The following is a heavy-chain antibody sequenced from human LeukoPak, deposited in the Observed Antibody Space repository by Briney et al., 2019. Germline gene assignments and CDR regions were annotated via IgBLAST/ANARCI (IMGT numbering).Heavy chain of an antibody. CDR2: IYYSGST. Sequence: SETLSPTCTVSGGSISSYYWSWIRQPPGKGLEWIGYIYYSGSTNYNPSLKSRVTISVDTSKNQFSLKLSSVTAADTAVYYCARFGELFDSGAFDIWGQGTMVTVSS. D-gene: IGHD1-26*01. J-gene: IGHJ3*02. CDR1: GGSISSYY. V-gene: IGHV4-59*01. CDR3: ARFGELFDSGAFDI.